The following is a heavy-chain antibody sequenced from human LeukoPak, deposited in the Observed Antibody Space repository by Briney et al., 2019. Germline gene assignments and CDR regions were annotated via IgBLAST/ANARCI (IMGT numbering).Heavy chain of an antibody. CDR2: ISSSSSYI. CDR1: GFTFSSYS. V-gene: IGHV3-21*01. CDR3: ARDPGPGIAAAGTSPIGY. Sequence: PGGSLRLSCAASGFTFSSYSMNWVRQAPGKGLEWVSSISSSSSYIYYAGSVKGRFTISRDNAKNSLYLQMNSLRAEDTAVYYCARDPGPGIAAAGTSPIGYWGQGTLVTVSS. D-gene: IGHD6-13*01. J-gene: IGHJ4*02.